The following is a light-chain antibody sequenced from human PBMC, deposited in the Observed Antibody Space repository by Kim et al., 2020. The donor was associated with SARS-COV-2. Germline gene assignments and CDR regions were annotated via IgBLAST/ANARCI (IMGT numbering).Light chain of an antibody. J-gene: IGKJ1*01. CDR1: QTVTSNY. V-gene: IGKV3-20*01. CDR2: GAS. CDR3: RRYGSSRST. Sequence: EIVLTQSPGTLSLSPGERATLSCRASQTVTSNYLAWYQQKPGQAPRLLIHGASSRATGIPDRFSGSGSGTDFTLTISRLEPEDFALYYGRRYGSSRSTFGQRTKVDIK.